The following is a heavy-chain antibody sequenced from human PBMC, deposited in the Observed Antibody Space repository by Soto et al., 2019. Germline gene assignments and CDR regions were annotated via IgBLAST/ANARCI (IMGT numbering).Heavy chain of an antibody. Sequence: PGGSLRLSCAASGFSLSSYWMSWVRQAPGKGLEWVANIKQDGSEKYYVDSVKGRFTISRDNAKNSLYLQMNSLRAEDTAVYYCATAKLLLPWLFDYWGQGTLVTVSS. CDR1: GFSLSSYW. CDR3: ATAKLLLPWLFDY. D-gene: IGHD2-15*01. V-gene: IGHV3-7*01. J-gene: IGHJ4*02. CDR2: IKQDGSEK.